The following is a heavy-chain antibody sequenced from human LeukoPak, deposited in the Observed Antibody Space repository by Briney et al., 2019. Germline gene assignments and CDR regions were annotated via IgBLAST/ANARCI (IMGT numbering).Heavy chain of an antibody. J-gene: IGHJ4*02. CDR2: IIPIFGTA. CDR1: GGTFSSYA. V-gene: IGHV1-69*13. D-gene: IGHD3-3*01. CDR3: ARLYDFWSGSPSDY. Sequence: SVKVSCKASGGTFSSYAISWGRQAPGQGLEWMGGIIPIFGTANYAQKFQGRVTITADESTSTAYMELSSLRSEDTAVYYCARLYDFWSGSPSDYWGQGTLVTVSS.